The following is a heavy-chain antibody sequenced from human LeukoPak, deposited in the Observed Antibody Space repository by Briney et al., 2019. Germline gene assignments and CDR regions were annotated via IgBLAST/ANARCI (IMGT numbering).Heavy chain of an antibody. V-gene: IGHV3-21*01. D-gene: IGHD3-10*01. CDR3: AREGRAYGSGSYLPHIDY. J-gene: IGHJ4*02. CDR1: GFTFSSYS. CDR2: ISSSSSYI. Sequence: GGSLRLSCAASGFTFSSYSMNWVRQAPGKGLEWVSSISSSSSYIYYADSVKGRFTISRDNAKNSLYLQMNSLRAEDTAVYYCAREGRAYGSGSYLPHIDYWGQGTLVTVSS.